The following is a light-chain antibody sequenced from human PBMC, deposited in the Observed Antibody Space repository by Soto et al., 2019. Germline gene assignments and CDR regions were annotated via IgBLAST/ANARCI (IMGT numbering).Light chain of an antibody. J-gene: IGLJ3*02. CDR2: EVR. CDR1: MRDVGAYNL. Sequence: QSALTQPASVSGSAGQSITISCSGTMRDVGAYNLVSWYQQHPGAAPKLIIYEVRNRPSGISSRFSGSRSGNTASLTISGLQPEDEGEYYCSAYTARSPLVVGGGTKLTVL. CDR3: SAYTARSPLV. V-gene: IGLV2-14*01.